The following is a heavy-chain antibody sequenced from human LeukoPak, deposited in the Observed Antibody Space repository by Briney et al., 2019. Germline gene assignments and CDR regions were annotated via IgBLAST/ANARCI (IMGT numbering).Heavy chain of an antibody. J-gene: IGHJ3*02. CDR3: ARAVVAANDAFDI. Sequence: GRSLRLSCAASGFIFSSYAMHWVRQAPGKGLEWVAVISYDGSNKYYADSVKGRFTISRDNSKNTLYLQMNSLRAEDTAVYYCARAVVAANDAFDIWGQGTMVTVSS. CDR1: GFIFSSYA. CDR2: ISYDGSNK. V-gene: IGHV3-30-3*01. D-gene: IGHD2-15*01.